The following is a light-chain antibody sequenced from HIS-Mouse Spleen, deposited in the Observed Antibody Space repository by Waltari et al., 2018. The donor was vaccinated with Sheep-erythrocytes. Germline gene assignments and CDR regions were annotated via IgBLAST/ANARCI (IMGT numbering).Light chain of an antibody. CDR1: SSDVGGYNY. J-gene: IGLJ1*01. Sequence: QSALTQPRSVSGSPGQSVTISCTGTSSDVGGYNYVSWYQQHPSKAPKLMIYDVSKGPSGVPDRFSGAKSGKTASLTISGLQAEDEADYYCCSYAGSYNHVFATGTKVTVL. CDR3: CSYAGSYNHV. CDR2: DVS. V-gene: IGLV2-11*01.